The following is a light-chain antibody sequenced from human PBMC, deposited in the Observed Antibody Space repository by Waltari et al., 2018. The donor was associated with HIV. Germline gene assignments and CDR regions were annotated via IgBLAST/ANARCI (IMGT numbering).Light chain of an antibody. CDR2: EVS. Sequence: QSALTQPASVSGSLGQSVTISCTGANSDIGGYNYVSWYQQHPGKAPKLIIHEVSNRPSGVSDRFSGSKSGNTASLTSSGLQAEDESDYYCSSFITTTTHVVFGGGTRLTVL. J-gene: IGLJ2*01. CDR3: SSFITTTTHVV. CDR1: NSDIGGYNY. V-gene: IGLV2-14*01.